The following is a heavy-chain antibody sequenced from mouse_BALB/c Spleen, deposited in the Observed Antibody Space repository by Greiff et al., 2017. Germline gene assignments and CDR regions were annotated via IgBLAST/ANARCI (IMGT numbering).Heavy chain of an antibody. CDR1: GYTFTDYN. D-gene: IGHD1-2*01. J-gene: IGHJ1*01. V-gene: IGHV1S29*02. Sequence: EVKLMESGPELVKPGASVKISCKASGYTFTDYNMHWVKQSHGKSLEWIGYIYPYNGGTGYNQKFKSKATLTVDNSSSTAYMELRSLTSEDSAVYYCARSDYYGYVGYFDVWGAGTTVTVSS. CDR3: ARSDYYGYVGYFDV. CDR2: IYPYNGGT.